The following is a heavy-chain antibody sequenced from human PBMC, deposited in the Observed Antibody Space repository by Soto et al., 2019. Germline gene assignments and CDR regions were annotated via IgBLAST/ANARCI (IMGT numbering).Heavy chain of an antibody. CDR3: ARDLRFRGFYGMDV. CDR1: GGSISSGGYY. J-gene: IGHJ6*02. Sequence: QVQLQESGPGLVKPSQTLSLTCTVSGGSISSGGYYWSWIRQHPGKGLEWIGYIYYSGSTYYNPSLKSRITISIDTSKNQFSLKLSSVTAADTAVYYCARDLRFRGFYGMDVWGQGTTVTVSS. V-gene: IGHV4-31*03. D-gene: IGHD3-10*01. CDR2: IYYSGST.